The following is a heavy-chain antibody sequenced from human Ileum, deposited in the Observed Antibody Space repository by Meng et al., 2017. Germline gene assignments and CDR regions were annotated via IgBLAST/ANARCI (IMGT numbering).Heavy chain of an antibody. J-gene: IGHJ5*02. CDR1: GGSISSGGYY. CDR3: ARVRRGLGLRFDP. D-gene: IGHD3/OR15-3a*01. V-gene: IGHV4-31*03. Sequence: QVQLQESGPVLAKPSQTLSLTCTVSGGSISSGGYYWGWIRQHPGKGLEWIGYIFYSGSTYYNSSLKSRINISVDTSKNQFSLKVSSVTAADTAVYYCARVRRGLGLRFDPWGQGTLVTVSS. CDR2: IFYSGST.